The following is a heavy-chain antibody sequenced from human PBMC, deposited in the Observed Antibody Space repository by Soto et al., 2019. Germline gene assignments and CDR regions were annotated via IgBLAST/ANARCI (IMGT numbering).Heavy chain of an antibody. J-gene: IGHJ5*02. CDR1: GGSISNYY. V-gene: IGHV4-59*01. Sequence: SETLSLTCNVSGGSISNYYWTWVRQSPEKGLEWIGYMYYNGNINYNPSLKSRVAISIDTSKNQFSLTLKSVTAADTAVYYCASGGNWFDPWGQGVLVTVS. D-gene: IGHD3-16*01. CDR3: ASGGNWFDP. CDR2: MYYNGNI.